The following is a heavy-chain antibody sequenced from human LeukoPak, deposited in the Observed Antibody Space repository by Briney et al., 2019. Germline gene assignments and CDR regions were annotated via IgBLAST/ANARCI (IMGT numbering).Heavy chain of an antibody. CDR2: ISAYNGDT. D-gene: IGHD2-2*01. Sequence: ASVKVSCKASGYTFSSYGISWVRQAPGQGLEWMGWISAYNGDTNYAQKFQGRVTMTTDTSTSTAYMELSSLRSEDTAVYYCAREWRVVPAAKGGFDPWGQGTLVTVSS. V-gene: IGHV1-18*01. CDR1: GYTFSSYG. CDR3: AREWRVVPAAKGGFDP. J-gene: IGHJ5*02.